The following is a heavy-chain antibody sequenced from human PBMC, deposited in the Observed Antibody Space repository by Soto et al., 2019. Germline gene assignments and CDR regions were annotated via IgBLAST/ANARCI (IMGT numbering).Heavy chain of an antibody. V-gene: IGHV1-69*13. CDR2: IIPLFGSA. D-gene: IGHD3-16*01. Sequence: ASVKVSCKASGGTFSNFAINWARQAPGQGLEWMGGIIPLFGSANYAQKLQGRVTITADESTNTAYMELSSLSSDDTAVYYCARALIQSWGGFHYYSLDVWGQGTTVTVSS. CDR3: ARALIQSWGGFHYYSLDV. J-gene: IGHJ6*02. CDR1: GGTFSNFA.